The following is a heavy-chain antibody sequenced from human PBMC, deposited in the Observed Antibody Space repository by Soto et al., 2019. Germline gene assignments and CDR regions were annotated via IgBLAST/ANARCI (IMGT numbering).Heavy chain of an antibody. Sequence: SETLSLTFTVSGGSISSGDYYWSWIRQPPGKGLEWIGYIYYSGSTYYNPSLKSRVTISVDTSKNQFSLKLSSVTAADTAVYYCARQHGYSGLSRFDPWGQGTQVTVS. D-gene: IGHD5-12*01. CDR3: ARQHGYSGLSRFDP. CDR2: IYYSGST. J-gene: IGHJ5*02. V-gene: IGHV4-30-4*01. CDR1: GGSISSGDYY.